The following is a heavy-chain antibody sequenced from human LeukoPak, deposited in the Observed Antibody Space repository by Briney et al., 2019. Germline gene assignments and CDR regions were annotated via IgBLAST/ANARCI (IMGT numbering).Heavy chain of an antibody. J-gene: IGHJ4*02. CDR1: AESFGGYF. Sequence: PSGTLSLTCDVYAESFGGYFWTWIRQTPGKGLEWIGEVTDSGITNYNPSLENRVTISLDMSKSQFSLKLTSVTAADTAVYYCARGHNWYYFDFWGQGTLVNVSS. CDR2: VTDSGIT. D-gene: IGHD1-1*01. CDR3: ARGHNWYYFDF. V-gene: IGHV4-34*01.